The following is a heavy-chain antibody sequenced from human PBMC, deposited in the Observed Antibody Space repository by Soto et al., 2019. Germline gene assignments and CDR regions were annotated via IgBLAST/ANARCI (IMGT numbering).Heavy chain of an antibody. CDR2: INHSGST. Sequence: SETLSLTCAVYGGSFSGYYWSWIRQPPGKGLEWIGEINHSGSTNYNPSLKSRVTISVDTSKNQFSLKLSSVTAADTAVYYCARGLPAAAPGWFDYWGQGTRVTVSS. J-gene: IGHJ4*02. CDR1: GGSFSGYY. V-gene: IGHV4-34*01. D-gene: IGHD6-13*01. CDR3: ARGLPAAAPGWFDY.